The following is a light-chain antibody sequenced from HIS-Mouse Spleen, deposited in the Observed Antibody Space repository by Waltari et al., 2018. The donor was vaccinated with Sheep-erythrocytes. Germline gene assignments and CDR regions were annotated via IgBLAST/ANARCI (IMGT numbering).Light chain of an antibody. CDR3: QAWDSSSWV. CDR2: QDS. J-gene: IGLJ3*02. CDR1: KLGDKY. Sequence: SYELTQPPSVSVSPGQTASIPCSGDKLGDKYACWYQQKPGQSPVLVIYQDSKRPSGIPERFSGSKSGNTATLTISGTQAMDEADYYCQAWDSSSWVFGGGTKLTVL. V-gene: IGLV3-1*01.